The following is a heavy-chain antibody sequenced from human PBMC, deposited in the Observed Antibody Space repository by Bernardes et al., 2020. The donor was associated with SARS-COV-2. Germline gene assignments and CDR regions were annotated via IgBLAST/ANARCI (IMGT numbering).Heavy chain of an antibody. CDR2: ISSSGSTI. D-gene: IGHD6-19*01. Sequence: VGSLSLSCAASGFTFSDYYMSWIRQAPGKGLEWVSYISSSGSTIYYADSVKGRFTISRDNAKNSLYLQMNSLRAEDTAVYYCARVGGSGWYEWGDVWGQGTTVTVSS. CDR3: ARVGGSGWYEWGDV. J-gene: IGHJ6*02. V-gene: IGHV3-11*01. CDR1: GFTFSDYY.